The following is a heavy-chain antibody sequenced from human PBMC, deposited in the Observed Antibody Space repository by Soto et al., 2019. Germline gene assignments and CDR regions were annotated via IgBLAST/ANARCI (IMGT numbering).Heavy chain of an antibody. Sequence: EVQLLESGGGLVQPGGSLRLSCAASGFTFSSYAMSWVRQAPGKGLEGVSAISGSGGSTYYADSVKGRFTISRDNTKNTLYLQMNSLRAEDTAVYYCASSSRYCSGGSCYLAPFDYWGQGTLVTVSS. CDR2: ISGSGGST. J-gene: IGHJ4*02. CDR3: ASSSRYCSGGSCYLAPFDY. D-gene: IGHD2-15*01. CDR1: GFTFSSYA. V-gene: IGHV3-23*01.